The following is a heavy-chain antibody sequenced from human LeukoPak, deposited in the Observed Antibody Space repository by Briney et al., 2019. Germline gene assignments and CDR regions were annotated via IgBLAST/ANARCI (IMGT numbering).Heavy chain of an antibody. CDR1: GGSISSSNYS. V-gene: IGHV4-39*01. CDR3: ARSRKNDCTSTSCYTDY. J-gene: IGHJ4*02. D-gene: IGHD2-2*02. Sequence: SETLSLTCTVSGGSISSSNYSWGRIRQPPGKGLEWIGSIYYSGSTYYNPSLKSRVTISVDTSKNQFSLKLNSLTAADTAVYYCARSRKNDCTSTSCYTDYWGQGALVTVSS. CDR2: IYYSGST.